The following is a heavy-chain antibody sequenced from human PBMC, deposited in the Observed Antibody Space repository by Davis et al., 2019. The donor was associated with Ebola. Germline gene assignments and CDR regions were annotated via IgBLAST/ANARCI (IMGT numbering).Heavy chain of an antibody. CDR1: GFSFSTYW. J-gene: IGHJ5*02. CDR3: AALRFLEWLSPPEGWFDP. D-gene: IGHD3-3*01. CDR2: IKQDGSEK. V-gene: IGHV3-7*01. Sequence: GGSLRLSCAASGFSFSTYWMSWVRQAPGKGLEWVASIKQDGSEKYYVDSVKGRFTISRDNAKNSLYLQMNSLRAEDTAVYYCAALRFLEWLSPPEGWFDPWGQGTLVTVSS.